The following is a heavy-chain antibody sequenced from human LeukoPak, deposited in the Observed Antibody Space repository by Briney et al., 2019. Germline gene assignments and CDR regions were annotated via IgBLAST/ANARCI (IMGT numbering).Heavy chain of an antibody. V-gene: IGHV4-31*03. D-gene: IGHD1-1*01. CDR1: GGSISSGGYY. J-gene: IGHJ4*02. CDR3: ARARYDYNWNDRGEYYFDY. Sequence: PSETLSLTCTVSGGSISSGGYYWSWIRQHPGKGLEWIGYIYYSGSTYYNPSLKSRVTISVDTSKNQFSLKLSSVTAAGTAVYYCARARYDYNWNDRGEYYFDYWGQGTLVTVSS. CDR2: IYYSGST.